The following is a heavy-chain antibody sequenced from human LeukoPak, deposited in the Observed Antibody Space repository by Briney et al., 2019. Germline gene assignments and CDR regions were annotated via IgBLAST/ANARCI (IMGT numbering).Heavy chain of an antibody. CDR2: INHSGST. CDR3: AREDLGAETTVDY. Sequence: PSQSLSPTCALYGGSFSGYYWSWIRQPPGKGLEWIGVINHSGSTTYNPSLKSRVTISVDTSKNQFSLKLTSVTAADTAVYYCAREDLGAETTVDYWGQGTLVTVSS. V-gene: IGHV4-34*01. J-gene: IGHJ4*02. CDR1: GGSFSGYY. D-gene: IGHD1-1*01.